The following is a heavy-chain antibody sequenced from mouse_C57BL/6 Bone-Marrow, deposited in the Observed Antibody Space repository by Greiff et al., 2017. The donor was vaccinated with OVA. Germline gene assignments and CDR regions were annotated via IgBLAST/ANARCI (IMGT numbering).Heavy chain of an antibody. CDR2: INYDGSST. Sequence: EVQRVESEGGLVQPGSSMKLSCTASGFTFSDYYMAWVRQVPEKGLEWVANINYDGSSTYYLDSLKSRFIISRDNAKNILYLQMSSLKSEDTATYYCARDAGFPAMDYWGQGTSVTVSS. J-gene: IGHJ4*01. V-gene: IGHV5-16*01. CDR3: ARDAGFPAMDY. CDR1: GFTFSDYY.